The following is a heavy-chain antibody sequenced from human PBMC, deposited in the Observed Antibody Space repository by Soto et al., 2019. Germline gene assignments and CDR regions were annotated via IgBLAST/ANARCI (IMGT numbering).Heavy chain of an antibody. Sequence: EVQLVESGGGLVKPGGSLRLSCAASGFTFSSYSMNWVSQAPGKGLEWVSSISSSSSYIYYADSVKGRFTISRDNAKNSLYQQMNSLRAEDTAVYFCARSREYIVLMVYYYFDYWGQVALVTFSS. CDR2: ISSSSSYI. J-gene: IGHJ4*02. V-gene: IGHV3-21*01. CDR3: ARSREYIVLMVYYYFDY. D-gene: IGHD2-8*01. CDR1: GFTFSSYS.